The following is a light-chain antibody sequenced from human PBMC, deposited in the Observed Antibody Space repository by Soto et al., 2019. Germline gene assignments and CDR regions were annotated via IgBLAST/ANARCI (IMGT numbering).Light chain of an antibody. V-gene: IGKV1-9*01. CDR3: QQLNSYPRT. CDR2: AAS. J-gene: IGKJ1*01. CDR1: QGISSY. Sequence: DIQLTQSPSFLSASVGDSVTITCLASQGISSYLAWYQQKPGKAPNLLIYAASTLQSGVPSRFSGSGSGTEFTLTISSLQPEDFTTYYCQQLNSYPRTFGQGTKVEIK.